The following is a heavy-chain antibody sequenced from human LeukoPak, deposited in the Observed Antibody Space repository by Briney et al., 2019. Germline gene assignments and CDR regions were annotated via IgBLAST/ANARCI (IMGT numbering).Heavy chain of an antibody. Sequence: PSETLSLTCAVYGGSFSGYYWSWIRQPPGKGLEWIGEINHSGSTNYNPSLKSRVTISVDTSKNQFSLKLSSVTAADTAVYYCASSYGANQASFDYWGQGTLVTVSS. D-gene: IGHD4-17*01. CDR2: INHSGST. CDR3: ASSYGANQASFDY. V-gene: IGHV4-34*01. CDR1: GGSFSGYY. J-gene: IGHJ4*02.